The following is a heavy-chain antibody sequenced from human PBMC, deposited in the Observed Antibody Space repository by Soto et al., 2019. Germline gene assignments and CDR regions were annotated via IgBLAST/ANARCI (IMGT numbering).Heavy chain of an antibody. D-gene: IGHD4-17*01. CDR1: GGSISSGGYY. CDR2: IYYSGST. CDR3: ARVPRVTRVRFRWYFDL. Sequence: QVQLQESGPGLVKPSQTLSLTCTVSGGSISSGGYYWSWIRQHPGKGLEWIGYIYYSGSTYYNPSRKSRVTISVDTSKNQFSLKLSSVTAADTAVYYCARVPRVTRVRFRWYFDLWGRGTLVTVSS. J-gene: IGHJ2*01. V-gene: IGHV4-31*03.